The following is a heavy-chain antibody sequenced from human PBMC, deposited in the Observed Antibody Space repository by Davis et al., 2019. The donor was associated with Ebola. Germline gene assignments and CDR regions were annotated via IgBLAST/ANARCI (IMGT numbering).Heavy chain of an antibody. Sequence: GASLKISCAASGFTFSDYYSSWIRPAPGKGLEWVSHIRDSGSSTYYADSVAGRFTISRDNAKESLYLQMNSLRVEDTAVYYCARDRGDYGHLDYWGQGTLVTVSS. D-gene: IGHD4-17*01. CDR2: IRDSGSST. CDR1: GFTFSDYY. CDR3: ARDRGDYGHLDY. V-gene: IGHV3-11*04. J-gene: IGHJ4*02.